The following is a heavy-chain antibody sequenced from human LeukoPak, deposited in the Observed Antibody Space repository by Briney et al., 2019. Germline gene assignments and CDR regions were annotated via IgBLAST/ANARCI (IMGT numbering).Heavy chain of an antibody. CDR2: IWYDGSNK. D-gene: IGHD3-22*01. Sequence: PGGSLRLSCAASGFTFSSYGMHWVRQAPGKGLEWVAVIWYDGSNKYYADSVKGRFTISRDNSKNTLYLQMNSLRAEDTAVYYCAKDFDSSVAGLLDYWGQGTLVTVSS. CDR1: GFTFSSYG. J-gene: IGHJ4*02. CDR3: AKDFDSSVAGLLDY. V-gene: IGHV3-33*06.